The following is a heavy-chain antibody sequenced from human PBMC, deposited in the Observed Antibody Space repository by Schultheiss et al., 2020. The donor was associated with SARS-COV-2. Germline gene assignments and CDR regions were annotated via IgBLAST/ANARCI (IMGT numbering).Heavy chain of an antibody. CDR3: ARALRITIFTNWFDP. CDR2: IYHSGST. CDR1: GGSISSSSYY. V-gene: IGHV4-39*07. D-gene: IGHD3-3*01. Sequence: SETLSLTCTVSGGSISSSSYYWGWIRQPPGKGLEWIGEIYHSGSTYYNPSLKSRVTISVDTSKNQFSLKLSSVTAADTAVYYCARALRITIFTNWFDPWGQGTLVTVSS. J-gene: IGHJ5*02.